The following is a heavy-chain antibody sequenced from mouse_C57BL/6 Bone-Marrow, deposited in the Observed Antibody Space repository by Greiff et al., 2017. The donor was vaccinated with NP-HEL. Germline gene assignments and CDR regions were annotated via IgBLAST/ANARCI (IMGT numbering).Heavy chain of an antibody. CDR1: GYTFTSYW. J-gene: IGHJ2*01. V-gene: IGHV1-72*01. D-gene: IGHD2-4*01. CDR3: ARGTMITKYFDY. Sequence: QVQLQQPGAELVKPGASVKLSCKASGYTFTSYWMHWVKQRPGRGLEWIGRIDPNSGGTKYNEKFKSKATLTVDKPSSTAYMQRSSLTSEYSAVYYGARGTMITKYFDYWGQGTTLTVSS. CDR2: IDPNSGGT.